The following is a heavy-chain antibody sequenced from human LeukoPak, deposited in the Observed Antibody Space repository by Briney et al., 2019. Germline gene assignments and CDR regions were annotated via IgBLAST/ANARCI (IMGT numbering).Heavy chain of an antibody. V-gene: IGHV4-39*07. CDR1: GGSISSYY. CDR3: ARDSGSYWFDP. D-gene: IGHD1-26*01. CDR2: IYYSGST. J-gene: IGHJ5*02. Sequence: SETLSLTCTVSGGSISSYYWSWIRQPPGKGLEWIGSIYYSGSTYYNPSLKSRVTISVDTSKNQFSLKLSSVTAADTAVYYCARDSGSYWFDPWGQGTLVTVSS.